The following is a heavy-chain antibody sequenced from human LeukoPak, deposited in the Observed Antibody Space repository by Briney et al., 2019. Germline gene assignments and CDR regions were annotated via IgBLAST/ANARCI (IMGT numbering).Heavy chain of an antibody. CDR3: ARGWDSGIHFNL. J-gene: IGHJ3*01. CDR1: GFTFSNYW. D-gene: IGHD1-26*01. Sequence: GGSLRLSCAASGFTFSNYWMSWVRQAPGKGLEWVANIKQDGSEKYYVDSVKGRFTISRDNAKNSLFLQMNSLRAEDTAVYYCARGWDSGIHFNLWGQGTMVTVSS. CDR2: IKQDGSEK. V-gene: IGHV3-7*01.